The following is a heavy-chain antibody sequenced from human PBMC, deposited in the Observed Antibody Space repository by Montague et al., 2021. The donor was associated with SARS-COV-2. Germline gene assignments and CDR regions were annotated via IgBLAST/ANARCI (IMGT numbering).Heavy chain of an antibody. CDR1: GGSLSGYC. J-gene: IGHJ6*02. D-gene: IGHD2-2*01. CDR2: ISHSGST. V-gene: IGHV4-34*01. Sequence: SETLSLTCAVYGGSLSGYCWSWIRQPPGEGLEWIAEISHSGSTSYNPSLRGRVTMSVDTSKNQFSLKLSSATAADTAVYYCARVPYRLLFVPRYYGMDVWGQGTTVTVSS. CDR3: ARVPYRLLFVPRYYGMDV.